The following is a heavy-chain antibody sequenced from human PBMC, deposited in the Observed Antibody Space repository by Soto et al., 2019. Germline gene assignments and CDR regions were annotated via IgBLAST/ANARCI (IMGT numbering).Heavy chain of an antibody. J-gene: IGHJ3*02. Sequence: EVQLVESGGGLVQPGGSLRLSCAASGFTFSSYAMHWVRQAPGKVLEYVSAISSNGGSTYYANSVKGRFTISRDNSKNTLYLQMGSLRAEDMAVYYCARDGYCSGGSCYISTVGPAFDIWGQGTMVTVSS. CDR2: ISSNGGST. CDR1: GFTFSSYA. D-gene: IGHD2-15*01. V-gene: IGHV3-64*01. CDR3: ARDGYCSGGSCYISTVGPAFDI.